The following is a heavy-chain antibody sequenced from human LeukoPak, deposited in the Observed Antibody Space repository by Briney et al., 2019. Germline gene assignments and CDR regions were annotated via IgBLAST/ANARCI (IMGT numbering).Heavy chain of an antibody. D-gene: IGHD5-24*01. V-gene: IGHV4-39*01. J-gene: IGHJ4*02. CDR1: GGSISSSSYY. CDR2: IYYSGST. CDR3: ARAGRWLQFSYFDY. Sequence: SETLSLTCTVSGGSISSSSYYWGWIRQPPGKGLEWIGSIYYSGSTYYNPSLKSRVTISVDTSKNQFSLKLSSVTAAGTAVYYCARAGRWLQFSYFDYWGQGTLVTVSS.